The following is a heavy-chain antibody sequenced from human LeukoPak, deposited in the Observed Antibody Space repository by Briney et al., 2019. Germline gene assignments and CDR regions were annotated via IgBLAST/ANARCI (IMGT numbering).Heavy chain of an antibody. V-gene: IGHV3-48*01. D-gene: IGHD3-10*01. CDR1: GFTFSSYS. Sequence: GGSLRLSCAASGFTFSSYSMNWVRQAPGKGLEWVSYISSSSSTIYYADSVKGRFTISRDNAKNSLYLQMNSLRAEDTAVYYCARGGFLWFGELPREGIAYWGQGTLVTVSS. CDR2: ISSSSSTI. CDR3: ARGGFLWFGELPREGIAY. J-gene: IGHJ4*02.